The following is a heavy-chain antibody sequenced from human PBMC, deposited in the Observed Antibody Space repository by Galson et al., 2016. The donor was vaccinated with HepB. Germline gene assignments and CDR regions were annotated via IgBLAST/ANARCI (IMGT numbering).Heavy chain of an antibody. CDR2: ISWNSNSK. D-gene: IGHD3-10*01. V-gene: IGHV3-9*01. J-gene: IGHJ5*02. Sequence: SLRLSCATSGFTFEDYAFHWVRQIPGKGLEWVSGISWNSNSKVYADSVKGRFTISRDHAKSSLFLQMNDLRPEDTAFYYCAKARGLRFGELEDPWGQGTLVTVTS. CDR3: AKARGLRFGELEDP. CDR1: GFTFEDYA.